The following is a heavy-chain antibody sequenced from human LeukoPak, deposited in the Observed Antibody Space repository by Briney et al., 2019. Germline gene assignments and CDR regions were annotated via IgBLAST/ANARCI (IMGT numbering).Heavy chain of an antibody. V-gene: IGHV4-39*07. CDR2: IYYSGST. Sequence: SETLSLTCTVSGGSISSSSYYWGWIRQPPGKGLEWIGSIYYSGSTYYNPSLKSRVTISVDTSKNQFSLKLSSVTAADTAVYYCARAAIAAAGPAAFDIWGQGTMVTVSS. D-gene: IGHD6-13*01. CDR3: ARAAIAAAGPAAFDI. J-gene: IGHJ3*02. CDR1: GGSISSSSYY.